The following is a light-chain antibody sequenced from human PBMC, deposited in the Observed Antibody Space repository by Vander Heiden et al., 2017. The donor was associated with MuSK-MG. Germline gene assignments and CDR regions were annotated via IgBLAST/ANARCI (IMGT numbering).Light chain of an antibody. CDR2: SAS. CDR3: QQHDRAPPLT. J-gene: IGKJ4*01. Sequence: DIQMTQSPSSLSASVGDRVTITCRASQNIKNYLNWYQHKPGMAPKLLIYSASSLHSGVPSRFSGSGSGTDFTLTINSLQPEDFATYYCQQHDRAPPLTFGGGTKVEIK. CDR1: QNIKNY. V-gene: IGKV1-39*01.